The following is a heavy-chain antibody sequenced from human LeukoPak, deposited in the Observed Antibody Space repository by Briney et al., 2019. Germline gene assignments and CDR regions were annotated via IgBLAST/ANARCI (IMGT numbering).Heavy chain of an antibody. J-gene: IGHJ4*02. CDR2: INLDGSDT. CDR3: GRVIAGAIDY. D-gene: IGHD6-13*01. V-gene: IGHV3-7*01. CDR1: GCTFGGYS. Sequence: GGSLRLSCAASGCTFGGYSMTWVRQAPGKGLGWVANINLDGSDTFYVGFVKGRFTISRDNADNSLYLQMNSLRAEDTAVYYCGRVIAGAIDYWGQGTLVTVSS.